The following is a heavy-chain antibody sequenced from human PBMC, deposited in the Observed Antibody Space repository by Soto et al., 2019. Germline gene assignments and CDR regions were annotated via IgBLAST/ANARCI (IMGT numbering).Heavy chain of an antibody. CDR3: ANSHDSWSLRSDY. CDR2: ISGSGGST. Sequence: EVQLLESGGGLVQPGGSLRLSCAASGFTFSSCAMNWVRQAPGKGLEWVSGISGSGGSTYYSDSLKGRFTISRDNSKKRLYLQRNSLRAVYTAVDYCANSHDSWSLRSDYWGQGPLVTVSS. V-gene: IGHV3-23*01. CDR1: GFTFSSCA. D-gene: IGHD3-10*01. J-gene: IGHJ4*02.